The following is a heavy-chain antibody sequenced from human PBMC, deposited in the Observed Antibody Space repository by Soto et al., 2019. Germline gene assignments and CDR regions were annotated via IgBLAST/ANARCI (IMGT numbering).Heavy chain of an antibody. CDR3: ARDWAAALDY. V-gene: IGHV3-21*02. J-gene: IGHJ4*02. CDR2: ISGSRGYI. D-gene: IGHD6-13*01. CDR1: GFIFSDYS. Sequence: EVQLVESGGGLVKPGGSLSLSCAASGFIFSDYSMNWVRQAPGKGLEWVSSISGSRGYIYYGDSVKGRFTISRDNAKNSEVLQMNNLRAEDTAVYYCARDWAAALDYWGPGTLVTVSS.